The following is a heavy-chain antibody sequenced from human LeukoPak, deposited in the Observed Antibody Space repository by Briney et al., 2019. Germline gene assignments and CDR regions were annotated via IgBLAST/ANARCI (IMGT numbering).Heavy chain of an antibody. Sequence: GGSLRLSCAASGFTFSSYAMSWVRQAPGKGLEWVSAISGSGGSTYYADSVKGRFTISRDNSKNTLYLQMYSLRAEDTAVYYCAKDDYGDYPSQLDYWGQGTLVTVSS. D-gene: IGHD4-17*01. CDR3: AKDDYGDYPSQLDY. CDR1: GFTFSSYA. V-gene: IGHV3-23*01. CDR2: ISGSGGST. J-gene: IGHJ4*02.